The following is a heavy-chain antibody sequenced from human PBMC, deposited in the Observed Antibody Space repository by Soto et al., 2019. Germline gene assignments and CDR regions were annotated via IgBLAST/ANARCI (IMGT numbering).Heavy chain of an antibody. CDR3: ARDAGRWFDP. J-gene: IGHJ5*02. Sequence: SETLSLTCTVSGGSVSSGSYYWSWIRQPPGKGLEWIGYIYYSGSTNYNPSLKSRVTISVDTSKNQFSLKLSSVTAADTAVYYCARDAGRWFDPWGQGTLVTVSS. CDR1: GGSVSSGSYY. V-gene: IGHV4-61*01. CDR2: IYYSGST.